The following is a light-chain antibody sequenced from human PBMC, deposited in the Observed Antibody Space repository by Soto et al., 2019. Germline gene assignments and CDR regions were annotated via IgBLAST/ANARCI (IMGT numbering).Light chain of an antibody. Sequence: EIVLTQSPGTLYLSPGERATLSCRASQSVSSNYLAWYQQKRGQAPRLLIYAASARATGIPDRFSGSGSGTDFTLTISRLEPEDFAEYFCQLYGSSPPRYTFAQGTKLEIK. V-gene: IGKV3-20*01. CDR2: AAS. CDR1: QSVSSNY. J-gene: IGKJ2*01. CDR3: QLYGSSPPRYT.